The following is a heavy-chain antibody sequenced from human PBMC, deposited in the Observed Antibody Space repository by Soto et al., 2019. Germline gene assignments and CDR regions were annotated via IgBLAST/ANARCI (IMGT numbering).Heavy chain of an antibody. CDR1: GFTFSSYW. CDR2: INSDGSST. J-gene: IGHJ4*02. CDR3: XXDFGY. V-gene: IGHV3-74*01. Sequence: EVQLVESGGGLVQPGGSLRLSCAASGFTFSSYWMHWVRQAPGKGLVWVSRINSDGSSTYYADSVKGRFTISRDNAKNTLYLQMNSLXXXXXXXXXXXXDFGYWGQGTLVTVSS.